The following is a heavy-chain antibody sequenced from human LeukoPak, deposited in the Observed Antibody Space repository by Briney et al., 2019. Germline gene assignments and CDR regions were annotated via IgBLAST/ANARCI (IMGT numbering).Heavy chain of an antibody. V-gene: IGHV4-39*01. D-gene: IGHD2-15*01. J-gene: IGHJ4*02. CDR1: GGSISSSGYY. CDR2: IYYSGST. Sequence: SETLSLTCTVSGGSISSSGYYWGWIRQPPGKGLEWIGSIYYSGSTYYKPSLRSRVTISVDTSKNQFSLKLSSVTAADTAVYYCARSRDCAGSSCYIDYWGQGTLVTVSS. CDR3: ARSRDCAGSSCYIDY.